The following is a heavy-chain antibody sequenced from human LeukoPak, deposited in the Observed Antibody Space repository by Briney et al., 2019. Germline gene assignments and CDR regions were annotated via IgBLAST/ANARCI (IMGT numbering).Heavy chain of an antibody. D-gene: IGHD5-24*01. Sequence: KTSETLSLTCTVSGXSISSYYWNWIRQPPGKGLEWIGYIYYSGSTNYNPSLKSRVTISVDTSKNQFSLKLSSVTAADTAVYYCAGRLWRRDGYNLSAFDIWGQGTMVTVSS. CDR3: AGRLWRRDGYNLSAFDI. J-gene: IGHJ3*02. CDR1: GXSISSYY. CDR2: IYYSGST. V-gene: IGHV4-59*01.